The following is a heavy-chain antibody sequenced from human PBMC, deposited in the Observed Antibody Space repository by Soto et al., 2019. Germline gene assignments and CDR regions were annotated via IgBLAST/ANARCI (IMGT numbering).Heavy chain of an antibody. CDR3: ARDPHEFWTSYWFDP. Sequence: ASVKVSCKASGYTFSSIGISWVRQAPGQGLELMGWISAYDGKTTYAEKFQGRVTLTTDTSTSTAYMELRSLRSDDTAIYYCARDPHEFWTSYWFDPWGQGTPVTVSS. V-gene: IGHV1-18*01. J-gene: IGHJ5*02. CDR1: GYTFSSIG. D-gene: IGHD3-3*01. CDR2: ISAYDGKT.